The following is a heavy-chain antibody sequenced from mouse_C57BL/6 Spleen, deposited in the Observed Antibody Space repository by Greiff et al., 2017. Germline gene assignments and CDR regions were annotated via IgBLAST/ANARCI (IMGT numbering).Heavy chain of an antibody. V-gene: IGHV1-72*01. CDR3: ARVGGQGPMDY. Sequence: QVHVKQPGAELVKPGASVKVSCKASGYTFTSYWMHWVKQRPGQGLEWIGRIDPNSGGTKYNEKFKSKATLTVDKPSSTAYMQLSSLTSEDSAVYYCARVGGQGPMDYWGQGTSVTVSS. J-gene: IGHJ4*01. D-gene: IGHD1-1*02. CDR2: IDPNSGGT. CDR1: GYTFTSYW.